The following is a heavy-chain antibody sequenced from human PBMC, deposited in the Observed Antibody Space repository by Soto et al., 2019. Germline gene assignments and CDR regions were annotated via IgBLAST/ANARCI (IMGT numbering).Heavy chain of an antibody. Sequence: GGSLRLSCAASGFTFSSYSMNWVRQAPGKGLEWVSSISSSSSYIYYADSVKGRFTISRDNAKNSLYLQMNSLRAEDTAVYYCARAGDVSSGWYLGAAEYFQHWGQGTLVTVSS. J-gene: IGHJ1*01. CDR3: ARAGDVSSGWYLGAAEYFQH. V-gene: IGHV3-21*01. D-gene: IGHD6-19*01. CDR1: GFTFSSYS. CDR2: ISSSSSYI.